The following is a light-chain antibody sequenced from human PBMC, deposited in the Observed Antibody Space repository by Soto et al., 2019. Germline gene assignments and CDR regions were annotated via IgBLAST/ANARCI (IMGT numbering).Light chain of an antibody. Sequence: QSVLTQPASVSGSPGQSITISCTGTSSDVGSYNLVSWYQQHPGKAPKLMIYEDNKRPSGVSNRFSVSKSGYTASLTISGLQAEDEADYYCCSYARTSTYVFRSGTKV. CDR3: CSYARTSTYV. J-gene: IGLJ1*01. CDR2: EDN. CDR1: SSDVGSYNL. V-gene: IGLV2-23*01.